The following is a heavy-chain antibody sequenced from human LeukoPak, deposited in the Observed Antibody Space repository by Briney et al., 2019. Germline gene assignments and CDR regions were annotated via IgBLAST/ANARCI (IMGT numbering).Heavy chain of an antibody. CDR1: GFTFSSYG. V-gene: IGHV3-23*01. CDR2: ISGSGGST. Sequence: GGSLRLSCAASGFTFSSYGMSWVRQAPGKGLEWVSAISGSGGSTYYADSVKGRFTISRDNSKNTLYLQMNSLRAEDTAVYYCAKDRISYGVNFFDLWGRGTLVTVSS. CDR3: AKDRISYGVNFFDL. J-gene: IGHJ2*01. D-gene: IGHD4-17*01.